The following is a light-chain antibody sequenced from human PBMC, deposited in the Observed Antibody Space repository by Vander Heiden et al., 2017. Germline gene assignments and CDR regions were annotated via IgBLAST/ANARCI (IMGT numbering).Light chain of an antibody. CDR2: GAS. Sequence: DIQMTQSPSSLSASVGASVTVACRASQSISSYLNWYQQKPGKAPKLLIYGASTLQSGVPSRFSGSGSGTDFTLTISSLQPEDFATYYCQQSYSVPLTFGAGTKVEVK. V-gene: IGKV1-39*01. CDR3: QQSYSVPLT. CDR1: QSISSY. J-gene: IGKJ4*01.